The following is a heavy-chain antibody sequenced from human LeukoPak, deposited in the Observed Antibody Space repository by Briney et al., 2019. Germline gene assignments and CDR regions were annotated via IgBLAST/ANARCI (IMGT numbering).Heavy chain of an antibody. CDR2: ISWNSGSI. CDR3: AKIRHPRDYYYYYGMDV. CDR1: GGAISSYY. V-gene: IGHV3-9*01. J-gene: IGHJ6*02. Sequence: LSLTCTVSGGAISSYYWSWIRQPPGKGLEWVSGISWNSGSIGYADSVKGRFTISRDNAKNSLYLQMNSLRAEDTTLYYCAKIRHPRDYYYYYGMDVWGQGTTVTVSS.